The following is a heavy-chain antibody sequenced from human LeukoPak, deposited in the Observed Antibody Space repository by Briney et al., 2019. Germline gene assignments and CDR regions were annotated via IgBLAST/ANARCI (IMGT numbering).Heavy chain of an antibody. D-gene: IGHD6-19*01. Sequence: PSETLSLTCTVSGGSVSSGSYYWSWIRQPPGTGLEWIGYIYYSGSTNYNPSLKSRVTISVDTSKNQFSLKLSSVTAADTAVYYCAREAVAGTPFDYWGQGTLVTVSS. J-gene: IGHJ4*02. CDR2: IYYSGST. CDR1: GGSVSSGSYY. V-gene: IGHV4-61*01. CDR3: AREAVAGTPFDY.